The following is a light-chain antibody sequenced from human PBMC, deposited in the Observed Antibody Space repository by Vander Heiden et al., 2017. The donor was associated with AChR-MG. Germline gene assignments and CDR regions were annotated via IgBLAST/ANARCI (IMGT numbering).Light chain of an antibody. CDR3: SSYTGSTTLYV. CDR2: DVN. Sequence: QSALTPSASVSGSPGQSLHISCSASNSDVDDYKFVFLYPQHQGKAPRVIIYDVNNRPSGVSDRFSGSKSDNTASLTISGLQADDEADYYCSSYTGSTTLYVFGSGTKVTVL. J-gene: IGLJ1*01. CDR1: NSDVDDYKF. V-gene: IGLV2-14*03.